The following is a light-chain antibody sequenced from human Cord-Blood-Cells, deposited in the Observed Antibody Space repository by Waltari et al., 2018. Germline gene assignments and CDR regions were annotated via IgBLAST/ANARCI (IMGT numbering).Light chain of an antibody. CDR1: QSVLYSSNNKTY. CDR3: QQYYSTPLT. V-gene: IGKV4-1*01. J-gene: IGKJ4*01. Sequence: DIVMNQSPDSLTVSLGERATINCKSSQSVLYSSNNKTYLAWYQQKPGQPPKLLIYWASTRESGVPDRFSGSGSVTDFTLTISSLQAEDVAVYYCQQYYSTPLTLGGGTKVEIK. CDR2: WAS.